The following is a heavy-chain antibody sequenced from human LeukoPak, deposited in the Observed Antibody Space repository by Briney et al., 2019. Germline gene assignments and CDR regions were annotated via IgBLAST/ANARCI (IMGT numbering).Heavy chain of an antibody. CDR2: ISIKANSYAT. CDR3: TRDIYDSSCYGYFGPDY. J-gene: IGHJ4*02. V-gene: IGHV3-73*01. D-gene: IGHD3-22*01. CDR1: GFTFSGYA. Sequence: PGGSLRHSRSASGFTFSGYAMLWLGPASPKGGEGVGRISIKANSYATAYDASVKGRFTISRDDSKSIAYLQMNSLKTEDTAVYYCTRDIYDSSCYGYFGPDYWGQGTLVTVSS.